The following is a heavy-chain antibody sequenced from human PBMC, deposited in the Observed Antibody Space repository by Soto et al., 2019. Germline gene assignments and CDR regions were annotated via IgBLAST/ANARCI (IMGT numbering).Heavy chain of an antibody. CDR1: GGTFSSYT. CDR2: IIPILGIA. CDR3: ASEVWSGRPGWFDP. Sequence: GASVKVSCKASGGTFSSYTISWVRQAPGQGLEWMGRIIPILGIANYAQKFQGRVTITADKSTSTAYMELSSLRSEDTAVYYCASEVWSGRPGWFDPRGQRTLVTVSS. J-gene: IGHJ5*02. V-gene: IGHV1-69*02. D-gene: IGHD3-3*01.